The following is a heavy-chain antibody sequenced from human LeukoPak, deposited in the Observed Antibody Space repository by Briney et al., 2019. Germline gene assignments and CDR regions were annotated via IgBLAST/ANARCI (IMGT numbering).Heavy chain of an antibody. CDR3: ARLNGDGFDI. V-gene: IGHV4-4*07. Sequence: SETLSLTCSVSGVSLDEYYWYWIRQTAGKRLEWIGRIYSSGSTNYAPSLKNRVTMSIDTSKRHLSLKLSSVTAADTGFYYCARLNGDGFDIWGQGTKVTVSS. CDR1: GVSLDEYY. CDR2: IYSSGST. J-gene: IGHJ3*02. D-gene: IGHD2-8*01.